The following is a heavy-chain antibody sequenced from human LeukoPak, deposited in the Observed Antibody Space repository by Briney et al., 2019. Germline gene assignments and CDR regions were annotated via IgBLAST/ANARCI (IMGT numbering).Heavy chain of an antibody. CDR3: ARQGVIGYYDSSGYYIDY. D-gene: IGHD3-22*01. CDR1: GGSFSGYY. J-gene: IGHJ4*02. V-gene: IGHV4-34*01. Sequence: PSETLSLTCAVYGGSFSGYYWSWIRQPPGKGLEWIGEINHSGSTNYSPSLKSRVTISVDTSKNQFSLKLSSVTAADTAVYYCARQGVIGYYDSSGYYIDYWGQGTLVTVSS. CDR2: INHSGST.